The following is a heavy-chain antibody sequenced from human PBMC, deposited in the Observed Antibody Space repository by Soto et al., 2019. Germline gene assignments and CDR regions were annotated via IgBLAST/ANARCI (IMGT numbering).Heavy chain of an antibody. CDR1: GFTFSDYA. J-gene: IGHJ4*02. CDR2: ISSNGGST. V-gene: IGHV3-64D*08. D-gene: IGHD3-3*01. Sequence: GGSLRLSCSASGFTFSDYAIDWVRQAPGKGLECVSVISSNGGSTYYTDSVKGRFTISRDNSKNTLYLQMSSLRVEDTAVYYCVRDDLREHWCGCLFDFWGQGTLVTVSS. CDR3: VRDDLREHWCGCLFDF.